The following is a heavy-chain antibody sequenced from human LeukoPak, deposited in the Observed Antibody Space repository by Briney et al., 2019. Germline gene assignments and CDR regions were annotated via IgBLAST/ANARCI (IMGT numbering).Heavy chain of an antibody. Sequence: GGSLRLSCAASGFTFSSHWMHWVRQAPGKGLVWVSRINSDGSWTSYADSVKGRFTISKDNAKNTVYLQMNSLRAEDTAVYYCVSFYETYWGRGTLVTVSS. D-gene: IGHD2/OR15-2a*01. CDR2: INSDGSWT. J-gene: IGHJ4*02. CDR1: GFTFSSHW. CDR3: VSFYETY. V-gene: IGHV3-74*01.